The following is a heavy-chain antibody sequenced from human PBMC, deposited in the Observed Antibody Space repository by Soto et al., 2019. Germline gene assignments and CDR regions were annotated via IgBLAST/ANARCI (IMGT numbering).Heavy chain of an antibody. CDR1: GGSISSSSYY. D-gene: IGHD3-3*01. CDR3: ARHSGSSITIFGVVKDNWFDP. V-gene: IGHV4-39*01. CDR2: IYYSGST. J-gene: IGHJ5*02. Sequence: KPSETLSLTCTVSGGSISSSSYYWGWLRQPPGKGLEWIGSIYYSGSTYYNPSLKSRVTISVDTSKNPFSLKLSSVTAADTAVYYCARHSGSSITIFGVVKDNWFDPWGQGTLVTVSS.